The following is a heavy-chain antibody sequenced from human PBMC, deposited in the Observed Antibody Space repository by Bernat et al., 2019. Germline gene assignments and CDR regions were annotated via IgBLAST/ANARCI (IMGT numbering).Heavy chain of an antibody. V-gene: IGHV3-33*01. J-gene: IGHJ4*02. CDR3: ARDNDGSSHYDQFDY. CDR2: IWSDGNNK. D-gene: IGHD3-22*01. CDR1: GFTFTTYG. Sequence: QVQLVESGGGVVQPGTSLTLPCATSGFTFTTYGIHWVRQAPGKGLEWVAVIWSDGNNKYYVDSVKGRFTISRDNSESTVYLQMNSLRAEDTAVYYCARDNDGSSHYDQFDYWGQGTLVTVSS.